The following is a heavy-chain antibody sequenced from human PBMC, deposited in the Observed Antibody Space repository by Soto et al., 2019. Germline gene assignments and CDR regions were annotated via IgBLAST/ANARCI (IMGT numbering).Heavy chain of an antibody. V-gene: IGHV3-23*01. CDR3: ANGRATYGLLTHDY. J-gene: IGHJ4*02. Sequence: EVQLLESGGGLVQPGGSLRLSCAASGFSFRNYAMSWVRQAPGKGLEWISTLTGSSSNIYYADSVKGRFAISRDNSRNTLYLPMNSLTAEDTAVYYCANGRATYGLLTHDYWGQGTLVTVSS. CDR2: LTGSSSNI. D-gene: IGHD3-10*01. CDR1: GFSFRNYA.